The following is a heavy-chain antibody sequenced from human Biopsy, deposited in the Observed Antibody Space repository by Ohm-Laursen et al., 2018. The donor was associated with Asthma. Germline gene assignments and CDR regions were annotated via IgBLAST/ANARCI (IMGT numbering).Heavy chain of an antibody. Sequence: SLRLSCAATGFSFSNFAIHWVRQAPGKGLEWVGVISKDASTQDYADSVKGRFTMARDNSKNTLDLQMNSLGEEDMAVYYCVRDGTDDAFDIWGQGTVVSVSS. CDR2: ISKDASTQ. D-gene: IGHD1-1*01. J-gene: IGHJ3*02. V-gene: IGHV3-30*01. CDR3: VRDGTDDAFDI. CDR1: GFSFSNFA.